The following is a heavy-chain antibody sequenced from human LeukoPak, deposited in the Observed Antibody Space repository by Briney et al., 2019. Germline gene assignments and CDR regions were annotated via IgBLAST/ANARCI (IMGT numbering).Heavy chain of an antibody. D-gene: IGHD6-19*01. J-gene: IGHJ6*02. CDR2: ISSSSSYI. V-gene: IGHV3-21*01. Sequence: PGGSLRLSCAASGFTFSSYSMNWVRQAPGKGLEWVSSISSSSSYIYYADSVKGRFTISRDNAKNSLYLQMNSLRAEDTAVYYCARDDLAGDGNYYYYGMDVWGQGTTVTVSS. CDR1: GFTFSSYS. CDR3: ARDDLAGDGNYYYYGMDV.